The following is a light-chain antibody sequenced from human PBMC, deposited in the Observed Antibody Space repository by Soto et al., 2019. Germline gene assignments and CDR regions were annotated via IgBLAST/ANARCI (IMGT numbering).Light chain of an antibody. CDR3: QHYNSYSEA. Sequence: DIQMTQSPSTLSGSVGDRGTITCRASQTIRRWLAWYQQKPGKAPKLLIYKASNLKSAVPSRFSGSASWKEFTLTISSLKPDDFATYSCQHYNSYSEALGQGTEADIK. CDR1: QTIRRW. J-gene: IGKJ1*01. CDR2: KAS. V-gene: IGKV1-5*03.